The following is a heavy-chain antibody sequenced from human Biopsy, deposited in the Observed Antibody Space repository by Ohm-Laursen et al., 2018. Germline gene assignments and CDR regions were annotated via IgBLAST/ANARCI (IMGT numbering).Heavy chain of an antibody. Sequence: LSLTCTVSGGSFTGHYWSWIRQPPGKGLEWIGHISCTGYTSYNASLRSRVTISVDTSRNHFSLRLSSLTAADTAVYYCARGSNDFGGLYFPRWGQGTLLTVSS. J-gene: IGHJ4*02. D-gene: IGHD4-23*01. CDR1: GGSFTGHY. CDR3: ARGSNDFGGLYFPR. V-gene: IGHV4-59*11. CDR2: ISCTGYT.